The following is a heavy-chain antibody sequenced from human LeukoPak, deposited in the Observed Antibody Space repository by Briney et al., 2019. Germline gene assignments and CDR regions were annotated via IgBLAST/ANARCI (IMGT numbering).Heavy chain of an antibody. Sequence: SETLSLTCTVSGGSIRSSTYYWGCIRQPPGKGLEWIGSIYYSGSTYYNPSLKSRVTISADTSKNQFSLKLNSMTAADTAVYYCARRRYYYDSSGYYYINWFDPWGQGTLVTVSS. J-gene: IGHJ5*02. CDR1: GGSIRSSTYY. D-gene: IGHD3-22*01. CDR2: IYYSGST. V-gene: IGHV4-39*01. CDR3: ARRRYYYDSSGYYYINWFDP.